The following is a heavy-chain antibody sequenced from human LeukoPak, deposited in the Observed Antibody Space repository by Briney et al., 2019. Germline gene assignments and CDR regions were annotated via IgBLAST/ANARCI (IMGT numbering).Heavy chain of an antibody. CDR3: ARDRGSTTMVRGVNHC. D-gene: IGHD3-10*01. J-gene: IGHJ4*02. Sequence: PGGSLRLSCEASGFTFRTYAMNWVRQAPGKGLEWVSDSVKGRFTISRDNTKNSLYLQMNSLRVEDTAVYYCARDRGSTTMVRGVNHCWGQGTLVTVSS. V-gene: IGHV3-48*04. CDR1: GFTFRTYA.